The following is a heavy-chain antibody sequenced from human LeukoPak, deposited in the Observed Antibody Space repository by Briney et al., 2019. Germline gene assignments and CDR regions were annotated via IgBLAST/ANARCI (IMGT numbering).Heavy chain of an antibody. V-gene: IGHV3-30*18. J-gene: IGHJ4*02. CDR3: AKAHRLGY. Sequence: GRSLRLSCAASGFTFSSYGMHWVRQAPGKGLEWVAVISYDGSNKYYADSVKGRFTISRDNSKNTLYLQMNSLRAEDTAVYYCAKAHRLGYWGQGTLVTVSS. CDR1: GFTFSSYG. D-gene: IGHD6-19*01. CDR2: ISYDGSNK.